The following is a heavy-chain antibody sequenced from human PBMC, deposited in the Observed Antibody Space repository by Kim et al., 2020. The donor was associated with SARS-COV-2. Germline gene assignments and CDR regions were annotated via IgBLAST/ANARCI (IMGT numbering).Heavy chain of an antibody. CDR3: AVLLWFGELSQYGMDV. CDR1: GYTFTSYA. Sequence: ASVKVSCKASGYTFTSYAMNWVRQPPGQGLEWMGWINTNTGNPTYAQGFTGRFVFSLDTSVSTAYLQISSLKAEDTAVYYCAVLLWFGELSQYGMDVWGQWTTVTVSS. V-gene: IGHV7-4-1*02. J-gene: IGHJ6*02. CDR2: INTNTGNP. D-gene: IGHD3-10*01.